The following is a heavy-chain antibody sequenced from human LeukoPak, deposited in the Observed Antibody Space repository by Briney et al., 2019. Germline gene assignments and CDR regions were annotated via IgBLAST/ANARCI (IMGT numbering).Heavy chain of an antibody. Sequence: SQTLSLTCAISGDSVSSNSATWNWIRQSPSRGLEWLGRTYYRSKWYNEYAVSVSSRITINSDTSKNQFSLQLNSVTPEDTAAYFCAAGHNFDHWGQGTLVTVPS. J-gene: IGHJ4*02. CDR1: GDSVSSNSAT. CDR2: TYYRSKWYN. V-gene: IGHV6-1*01. CDR3: AAGHNFDH. D-gene: IGHD6-19*01.